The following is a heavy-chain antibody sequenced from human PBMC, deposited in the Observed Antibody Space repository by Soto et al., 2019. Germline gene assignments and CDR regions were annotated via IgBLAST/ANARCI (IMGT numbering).Heavy chain of an antibody. CDR3: ARDRQQGYSSGWPTWAGYYYYGMDV. CDR2: IYYSGIT. V-gene: IGHV4-59*01. J-gene: IGHJ6*02. Sequence: SSETLSLTCTVSGGSISSYYWSWIRQPPGKGLEWIGYIYYSGITNYNPSLKSRVTISVDTSKNQFSLKLSSVTAADTAVYYCARDRQQGYSSGWPTWAGYYYYGMDVWGQGTTVTVSS. D-gene: IGHD6-19*01. CDR1: GGSISSYY.